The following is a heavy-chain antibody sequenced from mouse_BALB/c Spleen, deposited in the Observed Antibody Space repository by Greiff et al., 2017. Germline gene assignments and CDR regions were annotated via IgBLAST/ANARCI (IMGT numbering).Heavy chain of an antibody. D-gene: IGHD2-1*01. CDR1: GFTFSSFG. J-gene: IGHJ4*01. CDR2: ISSGSSTI. Sequence: EVQRVESGGGLVQPGGSRKLSCAASGFTFSSFGMHWVRQAPEKGLEWVAYISSGSSTIYYADTVKGRFTISRDNPKNTLFLQMTSLRSEDTAMYYCARGRGKDYAMDYWGQGTSVTVSS. V-gene: IGHV5-17*02. CDR3: ARGRGKDYAMDY.